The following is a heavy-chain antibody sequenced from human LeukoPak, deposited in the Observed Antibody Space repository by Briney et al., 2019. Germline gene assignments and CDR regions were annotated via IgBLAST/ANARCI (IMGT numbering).Heavy chain of an antibody. V-gene: IGHV3-7*01. J-gene: IGHJ4*02. CDR1: GFTFSIYW. CDR3: ARAFPWLDDY. Sequence: GGSLRLSCAASGFTFSIYWMSCVRQAPGKGWVCVANIKEDGSEKHYVDSVKSRFSISRDNAKNSLYLQMSSLRAEDTAIYYCARAFPWLDDYWGQGTLVTVSS. CDR2: IKEDGSEK. D-gene: IGHD6-19*01.